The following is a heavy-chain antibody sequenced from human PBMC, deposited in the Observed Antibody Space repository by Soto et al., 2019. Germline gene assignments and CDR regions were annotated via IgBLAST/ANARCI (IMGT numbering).Heavy chain of an antibody. CDR2: ISSSGSLI. Sequence: GGSLRLSCAASGFSFSGYGMNWVRQAPGKGLEWISYISSSGSLIYYADSLKGRFTISRDNAKNSLYLQMNSLRAEDTAVYYCATTVTTVDYWGQGTLATVSS. CDR1: GFSFSGYG. J-gene: IGHJ4*02. D-gene: IGHD4-17*01. V-gene: IGHV3-48*03. CDR3: ATTVTTVDY.